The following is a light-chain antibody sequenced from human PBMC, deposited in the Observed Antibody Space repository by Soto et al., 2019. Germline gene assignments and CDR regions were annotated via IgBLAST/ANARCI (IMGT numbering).Light chain of an antibody. J-gene: IGKJ1*01. Sequence: EIVRTQSPGTLSLSPGERATLSCRASQSVSNNYLAWYQQKPGQAPRLLIYDASSRATGIPDRFSGSGSGTDFTLTISRLEPEDFAVYYCQQYGSSRTFGQGTKVEIK. V-gene: IGKV3-20*01. CDR3: QQYGSSRT. CDR1: QSVSNNY. CDR2: DAS.